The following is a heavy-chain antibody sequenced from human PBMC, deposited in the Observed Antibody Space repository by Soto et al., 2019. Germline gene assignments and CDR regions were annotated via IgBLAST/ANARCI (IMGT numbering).Heavy chain of an antibody. J-gene: IGHJ4*02. CDR2: IYYSGST. CDR3: ARHYDILTGYPPLSY. CDR1: GGSISSSSYY. D-gene: IGHD3-9*01. V-gene: IGHV4-39*01. Sequence: SETLSLTCTVSGGSISSSSYYWGWIRQPPGKGLEWIGSIYYSGSTYYNPSLKSRVTISVDTSKNQFSLKLSSVTAADTAVYYCARHYDILTGYPPLSYWGQGTLVTVSS.